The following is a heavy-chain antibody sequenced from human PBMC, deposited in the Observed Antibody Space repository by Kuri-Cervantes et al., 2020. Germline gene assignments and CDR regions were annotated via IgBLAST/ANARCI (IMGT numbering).Heavy chain of an antibody. D-gene: IGHD6-19*01. Sequence: SLKISCVASGFTSQDHAMHWVRQAPGRGLEWVSGIYWNSDTAGYADSVKGRFTISRDNAKNSLYLQMNSLRAEDTAVYYCARGYSGWSFDIWGQGTMVTVSS. CDR3: ARGYSGWSFDI. J-gene: IGHJ3*02. CDR2: IYWNSDTA. CDR1: GFTSQDHA. V-gene: IGHV3-9*02.